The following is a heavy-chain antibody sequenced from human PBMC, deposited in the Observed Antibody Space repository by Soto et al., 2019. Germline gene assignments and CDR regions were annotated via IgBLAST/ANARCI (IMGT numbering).Heavy chain of an antibody. CDR3: AKRAWGYFYFDY. J-gene: IGHJ4*02. CDR2: VYLGDST. D-gene: IGHD1-26*01. CDR1: GFAIRDYY. V-gene: IGHV3-53*01. Sequence: PGGSLRLSCAVSGFAIRDYYMSWVRQAPGKGLEWVSVVYLGDSTFYADSVKGRFTISRDNSKNTLYLQMNSLRAEDTAVYYCAKRAWGYFYFDYWGQGTLVTVSS.